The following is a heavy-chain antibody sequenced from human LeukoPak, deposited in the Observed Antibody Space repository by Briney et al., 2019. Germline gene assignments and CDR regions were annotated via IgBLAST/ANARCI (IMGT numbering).Heavy chain of an antibody. J-gene: IGHJ6*02. CDR3: AKLGGRAPMYDYVWGSYRYHGMDV. D-gene: IGHD3-16*02. V-gene: IGHV3-30*18. CDR1: GFTFSSYG. Sequence: GGSLRLSCAASGFTFSSYGMHWVRQAPGKGLEWVAVISYDGSNKYYADSVKGRFTISRDNSKNTLYLQMNSLRAEDTAVYYCAKLGGRAPMYDYVWGSYRYHGMDVWGQGTTVTVSS. CDR2: ISYDGSNK.